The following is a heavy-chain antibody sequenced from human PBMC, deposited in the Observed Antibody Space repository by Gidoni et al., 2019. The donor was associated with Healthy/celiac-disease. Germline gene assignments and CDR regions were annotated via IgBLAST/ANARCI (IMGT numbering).Heavy chain of an antibody. J-gene: IGHJ4*02. CDR3: AKSYVDIVANDYDYFDY. CDR1: GFTFSSYA. Sequence: EVQLVESGGGLVQPGGSLRLSCAASGFTFSSYAMSWVRQAPGKGLEWVSAISGSGGSTYYADSVKGRFTISRDNSKNTLYLQMNSLRAEDTAVYYCAKSYVDIVANDYDYFDYWGQGTLVTVSS. V-gene: IGHV3-23*04. D-gene: IGHD5-12*01. CDR2: ISGSGGST.